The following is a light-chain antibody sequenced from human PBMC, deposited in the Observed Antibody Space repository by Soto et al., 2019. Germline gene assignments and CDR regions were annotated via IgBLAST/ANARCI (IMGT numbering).Light chain of an antibody. Sequence: QSALTQPRSVSGSPGQSVTISCTGTSSDVGGYNYVSWYQQHPGGAPKVMIYDVTERPSGVPDRFSGSKSGNTASLTISGLQAEDEADYYCCSYAGRYSYVFGTGTKLTVL. V-gene: IGLV2-11*01. J-gene: IGLJ1*01. CDR3: CSYAGRYSYV. CDR2: DVT. CDR1: SSDVGGYNY.